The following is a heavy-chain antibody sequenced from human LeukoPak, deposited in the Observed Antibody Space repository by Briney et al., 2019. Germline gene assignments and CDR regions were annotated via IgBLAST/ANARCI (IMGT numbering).Heavy chain of an antibody. CDR1: GFTFSSYA. D-gene: IGHD6-13*01. V-gene: IGHV3-23*01. J-gene: IGHJ4*02. CDR3: AKEIPSSSWYKRGSFDY. CDR2: ISGSGGST. Sequence: QSGGSLRLSCAASGFTFSSYAMSWVRQAPGKGLEWVSAISGSGGSTYYADSVKGRFTISRDNSKNTLYLQMNSLRAEDTAVYYCAKEIPSSSWYKRGSFDYWGQGTLVTVPS.